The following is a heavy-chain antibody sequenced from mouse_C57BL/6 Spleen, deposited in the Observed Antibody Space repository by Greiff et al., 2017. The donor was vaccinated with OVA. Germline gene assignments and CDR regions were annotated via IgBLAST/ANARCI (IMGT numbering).Heavy chain of an antibody. CDR2: INPSNGGT. Sequence: QVQLQQSGTELVKPGASVKLSCKASGYTFTSYWMHWVKQRPGQGLEWIGNINPSNGGTNYNEKFKSKATLTVDKSSSTAYMQLSSLTSEDSAVYYCARWNYYGSSYGYAMDYWGQGTSVTVSS. CDR1: GYTFTSYW. D-gene: IGHD1-1*01. V-gene: IGHV1-53*01. J-gene: IGHJ4*01. CDR3: ARWNYYGSSYGYAMDY.